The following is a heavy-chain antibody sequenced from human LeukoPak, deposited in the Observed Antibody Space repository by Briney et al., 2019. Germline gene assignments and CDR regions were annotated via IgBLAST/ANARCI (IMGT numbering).Heavy chain of an antibody. V-gene: IGHV3-30*18. CDR3: AKLGQIRHFDFVNWFDS. CDR2: ISSDATNK. J-gene: IGHJ5*01. CDR1: GFTFSRLA. D-gene: IGHD3-9*01. Sequence: GGSRRLSCVASGFTFSRLAMHWVRQAPGKGPEWVSLISSDATNKYYADSVKGRFTISRDNSRNTLYLRMNSLRAEDTAVYYCAKLGQIRHFDFVNWFDSWGQGTLVIVSS.